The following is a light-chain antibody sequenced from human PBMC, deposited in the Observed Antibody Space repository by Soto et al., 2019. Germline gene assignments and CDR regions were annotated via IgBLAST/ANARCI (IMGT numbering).Light chain of an antibody. CDR2: DAF. V-gene: IGKV3-11*01. Sequence: EIVLMQSPVTLSLSPGERATLSYMSSHSVNENLFWYQQKSGQPPRLLIYDAFTRATGIPARFSGSGSGTDFTLTITSLEPEDFAVYYCHHRRVWPVSFGQGTRLEIK. CDR3: HHRRVWPVS. CDR1: HSVNEN. J-gene: IGKJ5*01.